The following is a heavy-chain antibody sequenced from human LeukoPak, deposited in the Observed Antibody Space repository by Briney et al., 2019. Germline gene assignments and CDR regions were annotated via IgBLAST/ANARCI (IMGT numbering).Heavy chain of an antibody. J-gene: IGHJ4*02. Sequence: PSQXLSLTCTVSGGSISSGSYYWRWIRQPAGKGLEWIGRIYTSGSTNYNPSLKSRVTISVDTSNNQFSLKLSSVTAADTAVYYCARAVRDGYDYYFDYWGQGTLVTVSS. D-gene: IGHD5-24*01. CDR3: ARAVRDGYDYYFDY. CDR1: GGSISSGSYY. V-gene: IGHV4-61*02. CDR2: IYTSGST.